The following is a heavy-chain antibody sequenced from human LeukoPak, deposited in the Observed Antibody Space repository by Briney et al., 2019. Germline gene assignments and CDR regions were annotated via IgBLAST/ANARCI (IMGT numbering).Heavy chain of an antibody. CDR1: GYTFINYD. CDR2: RNPNSGNT. Sequence: ASVKDSCKASGYTFINYDINWVRQASGQGLEWMGWRNPNSGNTGSAQRFQGRVTMTWNTSISTAYMELSSLRSEDTAVYYCAREGLDYWGQGTLVTVSS. J-gene: IGHJ4*02. CDR3: AREGLDY. V-gene: IGHV1-8*01.